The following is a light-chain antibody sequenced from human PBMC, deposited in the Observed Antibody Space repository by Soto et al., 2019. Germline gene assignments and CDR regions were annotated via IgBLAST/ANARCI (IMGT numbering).Light chain of an antibody. J-gene: IGLJ3*02. Sequence: QSVLPQSSSASASLGSAVKLTCTLSSGPVSYIIAWHQQQPGKAPRYLMKLEGTGKYNKGSGVSDRFSGSSSGADRYLTISDLQFEDEADYYCETWANNIGVFGGGTKLTVL. CDR3: ETWANNIGV. CDR1: SGPVSYI. CDR2: LEGTGKY. V-gene: IGLV4-60*02.